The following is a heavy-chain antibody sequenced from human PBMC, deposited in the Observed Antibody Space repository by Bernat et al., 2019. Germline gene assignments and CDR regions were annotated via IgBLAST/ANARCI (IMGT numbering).Heavy chain of an antibody. J-gene: IGHJ4*02. CDR3: AKAPSYDSSRFFDY. CDR1: GFSFGSYA. D-gene: IGHD3-22*01. Sequence: EVQLFESGGGLVQPGGFLRLACSASGFSFGSYAMSWVRQAQGKGLERVSAISGSGGSTYYADSVKGRFTISRVNSKNTLYLQMNSLRAKDTAVYYCAKAPSYDSSRFFDYWGQGTLVTVSS. CDR2: ISGSGGST. V-gene: IGHV3-23*01.